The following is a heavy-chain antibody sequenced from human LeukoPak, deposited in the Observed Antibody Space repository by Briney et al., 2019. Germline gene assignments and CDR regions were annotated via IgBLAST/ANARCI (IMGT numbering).Heavy chain of an antibody. V-gene: IGHV3-73*01. CDR2: IRNKANNYAT. J-gene: IGHJ4*02. D-gene: IGHD6-6*01. CDR3: TYTSSSGVVY. Sequence: PGGSLRLSCAASGFTFSVSAMYWVRQASGKGLEWIGRIRNKANNYATAYAASVKGRFTISREDSKNTAYLQMNSLKTGDTAVYYCTYTSSSGVVYWGQGTLVTVSS. CDR1: GFTFSVSA.